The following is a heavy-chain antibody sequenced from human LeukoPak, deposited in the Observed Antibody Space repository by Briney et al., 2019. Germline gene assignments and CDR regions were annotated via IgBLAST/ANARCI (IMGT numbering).Heavy chain of an antibody. D-gene: IGHD6-13*01. Sequence: ASVKVSCKASGYTFTSYGISWVRQAPGQGLEWMGWINPDTGGTNYAQKFQGRVTMTRDTSISTAYMELSRLRSDDTAVYYCAREYSTSWYRSYINFDFWGQGTLVTVSS. CDR2: INPDTGGT. CDR1: GYTFTSYG. CDR3: AREYSTSWYRSYINFDF. J-gene: IGHJ4*02. V-gene: IGHV1-2*02.